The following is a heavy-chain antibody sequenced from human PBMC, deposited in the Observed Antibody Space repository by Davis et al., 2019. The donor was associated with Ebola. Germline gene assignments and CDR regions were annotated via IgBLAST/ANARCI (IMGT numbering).Heavy chain of an antibody. Sequence: GESLKISCAASGFTFSSYGMHWVRQAPGKGLEWVAVISYDGSNKYYADSVKGRFTISRDNSKNTLYLQMNSLRAEDTAVYYCARALFPVDTAMVTLYYWGQGTLVTVSS. D-gene: IGHD5-18*01. CDR2: ISYDGSNK. J-gene: IGHJ4*02. V-gene: IGHV3-30*03. CDR3: ARALFPVDTAMVTLYY. CDR1: GFTFSSYG.